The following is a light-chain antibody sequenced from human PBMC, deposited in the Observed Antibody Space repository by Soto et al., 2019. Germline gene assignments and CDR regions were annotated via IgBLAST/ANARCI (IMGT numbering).Light chain of an antibody. Sequence: DIQLTQSPSTLSASVGDRVTITCRASQSISGWLAWSQQRPGKAPKLLIYDASRLKSGVPSRFSGSGSGTEFTITIGGLQPDDFGAYFCQQYSGYSLFTFGPGPVVDIK. V-gene: IGKV1-5*01. CDR1: QSISGW. CDR2: DAS. J-gene: IGKJ3*01. CDR3: QQYSGYSLFT.